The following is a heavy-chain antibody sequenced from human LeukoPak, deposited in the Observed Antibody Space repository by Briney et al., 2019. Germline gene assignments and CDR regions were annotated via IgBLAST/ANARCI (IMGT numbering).Heavy chain of an antibody. CDR1: GFTFSDYY. V-gene: IGHV3-23*01. D-gene: IGHD1-26*01. Sequence: GGSLRLSCAASGFTFSDYYISWIRQAPGKGLEWVSAISGSGGSTYYADSVKGRFTISRDNSKNTLYLQMNSLRAEDTAVYYCAKSRELTTDWFDPWGQGNLVTVSS. J-gene: IGHJ5*02. CDR2: ISGSGGST. CDR3: AKSRELTTDWFDP.